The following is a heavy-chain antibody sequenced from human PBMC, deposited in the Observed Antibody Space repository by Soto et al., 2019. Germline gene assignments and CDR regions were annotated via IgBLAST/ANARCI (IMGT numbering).Heavy chain of an antibody. Sequence: QVQVVQSGAEVKKPGSSVRVSCKTSGGPFSGQAINWVRQAPGQGLEWMGGIVPILGSTTYAQKFQDSVTITADESTNTAYMELSSLRSEDTAAYFCAMGNGPYFYYGIDVWGRGTTVTVSS. CDR3: AMGNGPYFYYGIDV. CDR2: IVPILGST. V-gene: IGHV1-69*01. CDR1: GGPFSGQA. J-gene: IGHJ6*02. D-gene: IGHD2-8*01.